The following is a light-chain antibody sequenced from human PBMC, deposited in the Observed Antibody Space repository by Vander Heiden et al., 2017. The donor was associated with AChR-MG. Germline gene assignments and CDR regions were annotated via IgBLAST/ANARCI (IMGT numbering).Light chain of an antibody. CDR1: QSVSSSY. CDR2: GAS. J-gene: IGKJ2*01. V-gene: IGKV3-20*01. Sequence: LFTPSPGTLSLSPGERATLPCRASQSVSSSYLAWYQQKPGQAPRLLIYGASSRATGIPDRFSGSGSGTDFTLTISRLEPEDFAVYYCQQYGSSPATFGQGTKLEIK. CDR3: QQYGSSPAT.